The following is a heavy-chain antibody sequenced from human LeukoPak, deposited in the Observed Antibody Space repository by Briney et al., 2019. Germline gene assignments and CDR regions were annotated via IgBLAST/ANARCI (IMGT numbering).Heavy chain of an antibody. CDR1: GGSIRSYY. J-gene: IGHJ4*02. D-gene: IGHD3-10*01. CDR3: ATGNSTHYGHFDS. CDR2: IYYTGSP. V-gene: IGHV4-59*08. Sequence: SETLSLTCTVSGGSIRSYYWSWILQPPGEGLEWIAEIYYTGSPDYNPSLKSRVTISVDTSQKQFSLRLSAVTAPDTAVYYCATGNSTHYGHFDSWGQGTLVTVSS.